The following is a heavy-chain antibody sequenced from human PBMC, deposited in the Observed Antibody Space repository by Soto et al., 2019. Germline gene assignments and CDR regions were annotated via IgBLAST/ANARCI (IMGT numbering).Heavy chain of an antibody. D-gene: IGHD3-22*01. CDR2: IYQSGST. V-gene: IGHV4-30-2*06. Sequence: SETLSLICAVSGGSLSSSAYSWSWIRQSPGKGLEWIGFIYQSGSTYYNPSLKGRVTMSLDRPKNQFSLKLSSVTAADTAVYYCARELLFYDSDGFSWDDAFDIWGQGTMVTVSS. CDR3: ARELLFYDSDGFSWDDAFDI. CDR1: GGSLSSSAYS. J-gene: IGHJ3*02.